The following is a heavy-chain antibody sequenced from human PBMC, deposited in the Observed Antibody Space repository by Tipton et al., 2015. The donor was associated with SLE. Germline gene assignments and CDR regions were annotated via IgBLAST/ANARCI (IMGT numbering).Heavy chain of an antibody. CDR2: ISWNGGST. J-gene: IGHJ4*02. V-gene: IGHV3-20*04. CDR1: GFTFDDYG. Sequence: SLRLSCAASGFTFDDYGMSWVRQAPGKGLERVSGISWNGGSTGYADSVKGRFTISRDNAKNSLYLQMNSLRAEDTALYYCARATVTTSPFDYWGQGTLVTVSS. D-gene: IGHD4-17*01. CDR3: ARATVTTSPFDY.